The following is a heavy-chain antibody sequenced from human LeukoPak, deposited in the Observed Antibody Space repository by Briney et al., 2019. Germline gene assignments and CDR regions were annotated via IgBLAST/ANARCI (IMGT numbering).Heavy chain of an antibody. D-gene: IGHD1-14*01. J-gene: IGHJ3*02. V-gene: IGHV4-34*01. Sequence: SETLSLTCAVYGGSFSGYYWSWIRQPPGKGLEWIGEINHSGSTNYNPSLKSRVTISVDTSKNQFSLKLSSVTAADTAVYYCARATGSKRAFDIWGQGTMVTVSS. CDR1: GGSFSGYY. CDR3: ARATGSKRAFDI. CDR2: INHSGST.